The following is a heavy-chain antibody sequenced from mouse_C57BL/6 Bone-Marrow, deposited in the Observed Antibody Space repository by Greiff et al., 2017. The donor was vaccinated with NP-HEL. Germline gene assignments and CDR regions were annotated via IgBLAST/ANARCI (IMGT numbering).Heavy chain of an antibody. CDR2: IYPGSGST. V-gene: IGHV1-55*01. D-gene: IGHD1-1*01. CDR1: GYTFTSYW. Sequence: QVQLQQPGAELVKPGASVKMSCKASGYTFTSYWITWVKQRPGQGLEWIGDIYPGSGSTNYNEKFKSKATLTVDTSSSTAYMQLSSLTSEDSAVYYFARSGFITAPFDVWGTGTTVTVSS. CDR3: ARSGFITAPFDV. J-gene: IGHJ1*03.